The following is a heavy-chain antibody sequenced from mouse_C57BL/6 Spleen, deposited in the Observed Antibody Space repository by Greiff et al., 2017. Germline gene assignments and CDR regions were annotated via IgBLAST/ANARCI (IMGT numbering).Heavy chain of an antibody. CDR3: AREPTVVATPYFDV. J-gene: IGHJ1*03. D-gene: IGHD1-1*01. CDR1: GYSITSGYY. Sequence: EVKLLESGPGLVKPSQSLSLSCPVTGYSITSGYYWNWIRQPPGNKLECMGHISYDGSNNYNPSLKNRISITRDTSKNQFFLKLNAVTTEDTATYYCAREPTVVATPYFDVWGTGTTVTVSS. CDR2: ISYDGSN. V-gene: IGHV3-6*01.